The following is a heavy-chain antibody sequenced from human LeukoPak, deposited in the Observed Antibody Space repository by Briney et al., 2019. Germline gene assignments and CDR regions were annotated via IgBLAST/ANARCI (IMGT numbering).Heavy chain of an antibody. CDR3: ARAGTAMVDN. Sequence: ASVKVSCKASGYNFIDFGMNWVRQAPGQGLEWMGWINTRTGDPMYAQDFTGRFVFSVDTSRTTAYLQITSLKADDTAVYCCARAGTAMVDNWGQGTLVTVSS. CDR1: GYNFIDFG. J-gene: IGHJ4*02. V-gene: IGHV7-4-1*02. D-gene: IGHD5-18*01. CDR2: INTRTGDP.